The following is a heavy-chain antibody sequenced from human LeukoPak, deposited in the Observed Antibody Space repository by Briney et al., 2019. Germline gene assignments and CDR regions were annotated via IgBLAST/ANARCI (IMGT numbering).Heavy chain of an antibody. CDR2: ITPNRGGT. CDR3: ARDLGDSSGWYDY. V-gene: IGHV1-2*02. D-gene: IGHD6-19*01. CDR1: GYTFTGYY. Sequence: ASVKVSCKVSGYTFTGYYMHCVRDAPGQGREWRGWITPNRGGTNYAQTFQGRVTMTRDTSISTAYMELSRLRSDDTAVYYCARDLGDSSGWYDYWGQGTLLTVSS. J-gene: IGHJ4*02.